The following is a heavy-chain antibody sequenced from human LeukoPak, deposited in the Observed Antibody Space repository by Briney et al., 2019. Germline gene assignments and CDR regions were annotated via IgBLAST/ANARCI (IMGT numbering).Heavy chain of an antibody. CDR1: GFTFTSSA. Sequence: TSVKVSCKASGFTFTSSAMQWVRQARGQRLEWIGWIVVGSGNTNYAQKFQGRVTITRDMSTSTAYMELSSLRSEDTAVYYCAADLNGGYDYNYWGQGTLVTVSS. V-gene: IGHV1-58*02. CDR3: AADLNGGYDYNY. CDR2: IVVGSGNT. J-gene: IGHJ4*02. D-gene: IGHD5-12*01.